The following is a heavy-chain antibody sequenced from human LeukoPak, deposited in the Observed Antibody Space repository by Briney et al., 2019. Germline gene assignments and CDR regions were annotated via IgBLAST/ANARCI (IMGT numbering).Heavy chain of an antibody. Sequence: GGSLRLSCAVSGFTFSSYSMNWLRQAPGKGLEWVSGLSGSGGSTYYADSVKGRFTISRDNSENTLYLQMNSLRAEDTAVYYCAKYMYGYYYYGMDVWGQGTTVTVSS. V-gene: IGHV3-23*01. CDR3: AKYMYGYYYYGMDV. J-gene: IGHJ6*02. D-gene: IGHD2-8*01. CDR1: GFTFSSYS. CDR2: LSGSGGST.